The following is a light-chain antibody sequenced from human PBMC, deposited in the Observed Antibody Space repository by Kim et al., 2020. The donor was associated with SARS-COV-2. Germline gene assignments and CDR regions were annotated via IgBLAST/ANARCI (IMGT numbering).Light chain of an antibody. V-gene: IGKV4-1*01. CDR1: QSVLYSSNNKNY. CDR2: WAS. CDR3: QQYYSTPYT. J-gene: IGKJ2*01. Sequence: ATLNCKSSQSVLYSSNNKNYLAWYQQKPGQPPKLLIYWASTRESGVPDRFSGSGSGTDFTLTISSLQAEDVAVYYCQQYYSTPYTFGQGTKLEI.